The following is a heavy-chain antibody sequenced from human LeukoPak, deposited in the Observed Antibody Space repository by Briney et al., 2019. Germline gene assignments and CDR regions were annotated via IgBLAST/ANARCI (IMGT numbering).Heavy chain of an antibody. V-gene: IGHV4-39*01. CDR3: ARSPRVAVAESVFDY. D-gene: IGHD6-19*01. CDR1: GGSISSSSYY. Sequence: SETLSLTCTVSGGSISSSSYYWGWIRQPPGKGLEWIGSIYYSGSTYYNPSLKSRVTISVDTSKNQFSLKLSSVTAADTAVYYCARSPRVAVAESVFDYWGQGTLVTVSS. CDR2: IYYSGST. J-gene: IGHJ4*02.